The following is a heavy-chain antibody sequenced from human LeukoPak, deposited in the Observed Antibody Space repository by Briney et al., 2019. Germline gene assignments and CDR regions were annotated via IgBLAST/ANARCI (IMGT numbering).Heavy chain of an antibody. D-gene: IGHD4-17*01. CDR2: IYPGDSDT. CDR3: AGGTTTVTTFDY. V-gene: IGHV5-51*01. Sequence: GESLKISCKGSGYSFTTYWIAWVRQMPGKGLEWMGIIYPGDSDTRYSPSFQGQVTISADKSISTAYLQWSSLKASDTAMYFSAGGTTTVTTFDYWGQGTLVTVSS. CDR1: GYSFTTYW. J-gene: IGHJ4*02.